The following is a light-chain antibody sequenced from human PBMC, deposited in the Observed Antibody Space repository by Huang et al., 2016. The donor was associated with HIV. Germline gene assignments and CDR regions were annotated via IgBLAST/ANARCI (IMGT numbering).Light chain of an antibody. CDR2: AAS. V-gene: IGKV1-39*01. J-gene: IGKJ2*01. Sequence: DIQMTQSPSSRSASFGDRVTITCRESQNIGTYLNWYQQKPGKAPSLLVYAASSLQSGVPSRFGGGGSGAEFTLTISSLQPEDFATYYWQQTYSAPPYTFAQGTKLEIK. CDR1: QNIGTY. CDR3: QQTYSAPPYT.